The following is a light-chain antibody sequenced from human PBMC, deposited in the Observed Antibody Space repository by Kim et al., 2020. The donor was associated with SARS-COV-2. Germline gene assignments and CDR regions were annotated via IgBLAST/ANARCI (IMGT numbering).Light chain of an antibody. CDR2: QDN. V-gene: IGLV3-1*01. Sequence: VSPGQTASITCSGDQLGNKYACWYQQRPGQSPVLVIYQDNKRPSGIPERFSGSNSGNTATLTISGTQPMDEADYYCQAWDSSASFVFGTGTQLTVL. CDR3: QAWDSSASFV. CDR1: QLGNKY. J-gene: IGLJ1*01.